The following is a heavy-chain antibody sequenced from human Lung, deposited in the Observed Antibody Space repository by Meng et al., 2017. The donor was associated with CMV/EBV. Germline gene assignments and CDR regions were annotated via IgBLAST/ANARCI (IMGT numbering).Heavy chain of an antibody. V-gene: IGHV3-15*01. CDR2: IKSKFDGETT. Sequence: EVQLVESGXGLVKPGGSLSLSCMGSGSGFIFSNLWINWVRQAPGKGLEWVGRIKSKFDGETTDYAAPVKGRFTISRDDSRNTLYLYMNSLKTEDTAVYYCTTDRPRSGGKTHYYWGQGTLVTVSS. CDR1: GSGFIFSNLW. J-gene: IGHJ4*02. CDR3: TTDRPRSGGKTHYY. D-gene: IGHD4-23*01.